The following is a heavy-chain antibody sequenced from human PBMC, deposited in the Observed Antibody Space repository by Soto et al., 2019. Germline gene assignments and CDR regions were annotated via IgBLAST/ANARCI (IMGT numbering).Heavy chain of an antibody. D-gene: IGHD6-19*01. CDR3: ARLTSSGWSYYYGMDV. V-gene: IGHV6-1*01. CDR1: GDSVYTDGVA. Sequence: SQTLSLTCAISGDSVYTDGVAWNWIRQSPSRDLEWLGRTWYTSKWNSDYAVSVKSRLTINADTSKNQFSLQLTSVTPEDTAFYYCARLTSSGWSYYYGMDVWGLGTTVTVSS. J-gene: IGHJ6*02. CDR2: TWYTSKWNS.